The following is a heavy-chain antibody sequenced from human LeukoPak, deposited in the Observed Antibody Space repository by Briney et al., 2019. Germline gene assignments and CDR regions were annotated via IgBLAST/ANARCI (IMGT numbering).Heavy chain of an antibody. V-gene: IGHV3-7*01. J-gene: IGHJ4*02. Sequence: PGGSLRLSCAASGFTFSSYRMSWVRQAPGKGLEWVANIKQDGSEKYYVDSVKGRFTISRDNAKNSLYLQMNSLRAEDTAVYYCASEGTITIFGVVIWGQGTLVTVSS. CDR1: GFTFSSYR. CDR2: IKQDGSEK. CDR3: ASEGTITIFGVVI. D-gene: IGHD3-3*01.